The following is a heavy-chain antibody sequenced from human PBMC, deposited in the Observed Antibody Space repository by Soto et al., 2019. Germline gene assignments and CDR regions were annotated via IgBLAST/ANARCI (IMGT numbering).Heavy chain of an antibody. J-gene: IGHJ5*02. D-gene: IGHD6-13*01. CDR3: VRHTNSWYDYFDP. CDR2: INSDGRTT. Sequence: GGSLRLSCAASGFTFSNSWMHWVRQAPGKGLVWVSRINSDGRTTTHADSVQGRFTISRDNAKNTLYLQMNSLRAEDTAVYYCVRHTNSWYDYFDPWGQGXLVTVYS. V-gene: IGHV3-74*01. CDR1: GFTFSNSW.